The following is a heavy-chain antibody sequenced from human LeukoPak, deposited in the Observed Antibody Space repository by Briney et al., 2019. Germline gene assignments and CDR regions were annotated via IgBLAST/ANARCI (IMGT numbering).Heavy chain of an antibody. J-gene: IGHJ4*02. CDR2: IYYSGSI. CDR3: ARQVVGATTGPDY. V-gene: IGHV4-39*01. CDR1: GGSISSSSYY. D-gene: IGHD1-26*01. Sequence: SETLSLTCTVSGGSISSSSYYWGWIRQPPGKGLEWIGSIYYSGSIYYNPSLKSRVTISVDTSKNQFSLKLSSVTAADTAVYYCARQVVGATTGPDYWGQGTLVTVSS.